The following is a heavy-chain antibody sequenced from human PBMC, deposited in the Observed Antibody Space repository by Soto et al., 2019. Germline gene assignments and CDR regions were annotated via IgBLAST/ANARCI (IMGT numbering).Heavy chain of an antibody. V-gene: IGHV3-23*01. CDR3: RRDANSDYIGAFDA. J-gene: IGHJ3*01. Sequence: PGGSLRVSCVASGFTFSAYAMTWVRQAPGRGLEWVSSINVGGAVTTYADSVRGRFIISRDNSKNTPYLQMISMRTEDTAVYYCRRDANSDYIGAFDAWGQGTMVSVSS. CDR1: GFTFSAYA. D-gene: IGHD4-4*01. CDR2: INVGGAVT.